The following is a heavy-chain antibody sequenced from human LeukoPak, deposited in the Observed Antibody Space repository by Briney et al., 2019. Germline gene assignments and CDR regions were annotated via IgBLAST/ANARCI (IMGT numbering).Heavy chain of an antibody. Sequence: SETLSLTCTVSGASINSGGYYWSWIRQHPGKGLEWIGNIYYSGSTYYNPSLRSRVTISVDTSKNQFSLKLSSVTAADTAVYYCARGRRVDSSGWYVNYWGQGTLVTVSS. V-gene: IGHV4-31*03. CDR1: GASINSGGYY. CDR3: ARGRRVDSSGWYVNY. D-gene: IGHD6-19*01. CDR2: IYYSGST. J-gene: IGHJ4*02.